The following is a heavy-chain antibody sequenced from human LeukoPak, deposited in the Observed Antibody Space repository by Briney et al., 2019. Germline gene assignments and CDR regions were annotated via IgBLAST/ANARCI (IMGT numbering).Heavy chain of an antibody. Sequence: SVKVSCKASGGTFSSYAISWVRQAPGQGLEWMGRITPILGIANYAQKFQGRVTITADKSTSTAYMELSSLRSEDTAVYYCARDSDDSSGYYAYWGQGTLVTVSS. J-gene: IGHJ4*02. D-gene: IGHD3-22*01. V-gene: IGHV1-69*04. CDR1: GGTFSSYA. CDR3: ARDSDDSSGYYAY. CDR2: ITPILGIA.